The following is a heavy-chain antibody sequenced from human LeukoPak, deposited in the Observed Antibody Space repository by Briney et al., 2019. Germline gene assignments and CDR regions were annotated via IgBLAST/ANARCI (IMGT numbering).Heavy chain of an antibody. CDR2: IKRDGSEK. J-gene: IGHJ3*02. CDR1: GFTFSSYW. D-gene: IGHD3-22*01. V-gene: IGHV3-7*01. CDR3: ARDGYYRDDAFDI. Sequence: GGSLRLSCAASGFTFSSYWMSWVRQAPGKGLEWVANIKRDGSEKYYVDSVKGRFTISRDNAKNSLYLQMNSLRAEDTAVYYCARDGYYRDDAFDIWGQGTMVTVSS.